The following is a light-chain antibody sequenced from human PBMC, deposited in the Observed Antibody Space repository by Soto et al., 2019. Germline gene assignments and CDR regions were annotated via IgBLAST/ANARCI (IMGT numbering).Light chain of an antibody. CDR1: SSDVGGYNY. CDR3: SSYTSSSTRV. CDR2: EVS. Sequence: QSALTQPASVSGSPGQSITISCTGTSSDVGGYNYVSWYQHHPGQAPKLMISEVSNRPSGVSNRFSGSKSGNTASLTISGLQAEDEADYYCSSYTSSSTRVFGGGTKVTVL. V-gene: IGLV2-14*01. J-gene: IGLJ3*02.